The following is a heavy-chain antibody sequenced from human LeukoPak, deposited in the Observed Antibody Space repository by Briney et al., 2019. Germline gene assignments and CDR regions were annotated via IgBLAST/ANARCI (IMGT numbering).Heavy chain of an antibody. CDR3: ARGPHWNYASPFDY. V-gene: IGHV4-4*07. J-gene: IGHJ4*02. D-gene: IGHD1-7*01. CDR1: GGSISSYY. CDR2: IYTSGST. Sequence: PSETLSLTCTVSGGSISSYYWSWIRQPAGKGLEWIGRIYTSGSTNYNPSLKSRVTMSVDTSKNQFSLKLSSVTAADTAVYYCARGPHWNYASPFDYWGQGTLVTVFS.